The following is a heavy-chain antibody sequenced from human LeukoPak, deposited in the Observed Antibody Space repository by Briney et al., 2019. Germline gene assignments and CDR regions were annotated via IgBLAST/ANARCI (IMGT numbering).Heavy chain of an antibody. CDR1: GFTFNNFG. Sequence: GGSLRLSCGASGFTFNNFGMHWVRQAPGKGLEWVAFIRYNGNNQYYADSVKGRFTISRGNSKNTLYLQMNSLKGDDTAVYYCAKDSAFYYIDVWGKGTTVIISS. CDR3: AKDSAFYYIDV. CDR2: IRYNGNNQ. V-gene: IGHV3-30*02. J-gene: IGHJ6*03. D-gene: IGHD3-10*01.